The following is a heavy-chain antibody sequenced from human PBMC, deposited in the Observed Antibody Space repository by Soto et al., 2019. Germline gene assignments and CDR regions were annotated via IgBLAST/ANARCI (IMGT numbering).Heavy chain of an antibody. V-gene: IGHV6-1*01. D-gene: IGHD3-3*01. CDR3: ARVSGSANFGVVIRFYYGMDV. Sequence: QVQLQQSGPGLVKPSQTLSLTCAISGDSVSSNSAAWNWIRQSPSRGLEWLGRTYYRSKWYNDYAVSVKSRITINPDTSKNQFSLQLNSVTPEDTAVYYCARVSGSANFGVVIRFYYGMDVWGQGTTVTVSS. CDR1: GDSVSSNSAA. J-gene: IGHJ6*02. CDR2: TYYRSKWYN.